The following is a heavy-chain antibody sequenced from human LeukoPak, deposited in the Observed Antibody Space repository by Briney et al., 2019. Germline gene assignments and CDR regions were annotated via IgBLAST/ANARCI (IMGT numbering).Heavy chain of an antibody. CDR3: ARATYTAMVTYYGMDV. J-gene: IGHJ6*02. CDR1: GYTFTSYG. V-gene: IGHV1-18*01. Sequence: ASVKVSCKASGYTFTSYGISWVRQAPGQGLEWMGWISAYNGNTNYAQKFQGRVTITADKSTSTAYMELSSLRSEDTAVYYCARATYTAMVTYYGMDVWGQGTTVTVSS. D-gene: IGHD5-18*01. CDR2: ISAYNGNT.